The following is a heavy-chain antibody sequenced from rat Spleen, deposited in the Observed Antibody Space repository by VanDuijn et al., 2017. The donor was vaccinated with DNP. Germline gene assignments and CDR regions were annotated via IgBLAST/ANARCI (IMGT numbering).Heavy chain of an antibody. V-gene: IGHV5-31*01. CDR3: ARWADYFDY. CDR2: ITSSGDNT. CDR1: RFTFNNFW. Sequence: EVRLVESGGDLVQPGRSLKLSCVASRFTFNNFWMTWFRQVPGKGLDWVASITSSGDNTLYPDSVKGRCTISRDNAKSTLYLQMNSLRSEDLATYYCARWADYFDYWGQGVMVTVSS. D-gene: IGHD4-6*01. J-gene: IGHJ2*01.